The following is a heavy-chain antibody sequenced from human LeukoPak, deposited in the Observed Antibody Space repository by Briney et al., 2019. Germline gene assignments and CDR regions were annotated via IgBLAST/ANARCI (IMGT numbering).Heavy chain of an antibody. D-gene: IGHD5-18*01. CDR3: ARGYSSGYRIDY. CDR2: INSDGSTT. V-gene: IGHV3-74*01. J-gene: IGHJ4*02. Sequence: GESLKISCAASGFTFSSYWMHWVRQAPGKGLVWVSRINSDGSTTSYADSVKGRFTISRDNAKKTLYLQMNSLRAEDTAIYYCARGYSSGYRIDYWGQGTLVTVSS. CDR1: GFTFSSYW.